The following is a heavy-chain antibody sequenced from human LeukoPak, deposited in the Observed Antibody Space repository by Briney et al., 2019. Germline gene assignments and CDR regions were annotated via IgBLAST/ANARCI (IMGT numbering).Heavy chain of an antibody. J-gene: IGHJ4*02. D-gene: IGHD2-8*01. V-gene: IGHV4-39*01. CDR2: IYYSGST. Sequence: SETLSLTCTVSGGSISSSSYYWGWIRQPPGKGLEWIGSIYYSGSTYYNPSLKSRVTISVDTSKNQFSLKLNSVTAADTAVYYCMGYVTATASFDYWGRGTLVTVSS. CDR3: MGYVTATASFDY. CDR1: GGSISSSSYY.